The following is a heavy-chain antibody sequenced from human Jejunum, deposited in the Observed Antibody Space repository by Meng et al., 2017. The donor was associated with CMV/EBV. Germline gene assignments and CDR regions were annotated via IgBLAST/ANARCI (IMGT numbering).Heavy chain of an antibody. CDR1: NSCC. D-gene: IGHD3-9*01. V-gene: IGHV3-21*06. CDR2: ISPTRVCR. CDR3: ARRSCTTMFCKSRDAFDV. J-gene: IGHJ3*01. Sequence: NSCCMKRVRQAPGKGLEWVSSISPTRVCRYYAESLQGRFTISSDNANNTVYLQLNSLRAEDTAVYYCARRSCTTMFCKSRDAFDVWGQGTMVTVSS.